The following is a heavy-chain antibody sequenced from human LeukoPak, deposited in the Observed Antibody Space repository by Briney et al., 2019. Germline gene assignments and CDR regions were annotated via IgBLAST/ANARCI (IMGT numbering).Heavy chain of an antibody. J-gene: IGHJ6*03. D-gene: IGHD5-12*01. CDR3: ARGDYDTYNYYYYYMDV. CDR1: GGTFSSYA. CDR2: IIPIFGTA. Sequence: SVKVSCKASGGTFSSYAISWVRQAPGQGLEWMGGIIPIFGTANYAQKFQGRVTITTDESTSTAYMELSSLRSEDTAVYYCARGDYDTYNYYYYYMDVWGKGTTVTVSS. V-gene: IGHV1-69*05.